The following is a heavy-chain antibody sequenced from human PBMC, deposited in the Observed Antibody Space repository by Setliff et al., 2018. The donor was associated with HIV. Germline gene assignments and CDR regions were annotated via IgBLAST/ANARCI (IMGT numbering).Heavy chain of an antibody. CDR2: INPNNGGR. Sequence: GASVKVSCKASGYTFTDYYIHWVRQAPGQGLEWMGWINPNNGGRNYAQRFLGRVTMTRDTSISTAYMELSRLKFDDTAVYYCAQGAIRDSGSHITTRWGQGTLVTVSS. CDR1: GYTFTDYY. CDR3: AQGAIRDSGSHITTR. J-gene: IGHJ4*02. D-gene: IGHD3-10*01. V-gene: IGHV1-2*02.